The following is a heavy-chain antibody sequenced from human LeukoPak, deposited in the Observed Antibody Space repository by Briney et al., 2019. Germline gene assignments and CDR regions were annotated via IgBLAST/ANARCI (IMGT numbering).Heavy chain of an antibody. CDR3: AKERSLEIAVAGTVFDY. CDR1: GFTFSSYA. D-gene: IGHD6-19*01. Sequence: PGRSLRLSCAASGFTFSSYAMHWVRQAPGKGLEWVAVISYDGSNKYYADSVKGRFTISRDNSKNMIYLEMSSLKAEDTAVYYCAKERSLEIAVAGTVFDYWGQGTLVTVSS. J-gene: IGHJ4*02. CDR2: ISYDGSNK. V-gene: IGHV3-30*14.